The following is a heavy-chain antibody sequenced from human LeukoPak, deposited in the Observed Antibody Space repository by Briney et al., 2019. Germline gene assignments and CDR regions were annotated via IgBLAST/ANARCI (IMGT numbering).Heavy chain of an antibody. V-gene: IGHV3-7*01. Sequence: GGSLRLSCAASGFTFSAYWMTWVRQAPGKWLEWVANINEGGNVKFYVDSVKGRFTISRDNTKISLYLQMYSLRAEDTAVYYCARVGKNGWDFDHWGQGTLVTVSS. CDR3: ARVGKNGWDFDH. J-gene: IGHJ4*02. CDR2: INEGGNVK. D-gene: IGHD6-19*01. CDR1: GFTFSAYW.